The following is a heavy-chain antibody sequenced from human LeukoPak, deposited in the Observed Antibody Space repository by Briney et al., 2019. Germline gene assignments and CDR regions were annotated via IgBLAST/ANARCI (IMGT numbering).Heavy chain of an antibody. V-gene: IGHV4-34*01. J-gene: IGHJ4*02. CDR3: ARGRGYYDSSGPRDY. CDR2: INHSGST. Sequence: SETLSLTCTVSGGSISGYYWSWIRQPPGKGLEWIGEINHSGSTNYNPSLKSRVTISVDTSKNQFSLKLSSVTAADTAVYYCARGRGYYDSSGPRDYWGQGTLVTVSS. D-gene: IGHD3-22*01. CDR1: GGSISGYY.